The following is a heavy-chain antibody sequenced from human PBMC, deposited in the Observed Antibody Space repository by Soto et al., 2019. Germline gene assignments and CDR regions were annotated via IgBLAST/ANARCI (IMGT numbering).Heavy chain of an antibody. CDR2: MNPNRGNT. J-gene: IGHJ4*02. CDR1: GYTFTSYD. D-gene: IGHD4-17*01. Sequence: QVQLVQSGAEVKKPGASVKVSCKASGYTFTSYDINWVRQATGQGLEWMGWMNPNRGNTGYAQKFQGRVTMTRNTSISTTYMEPSSLRSEDTAVYYCARTTDYGHYDELGYWVQGALVTVS. CDR3: ARTTDYGHYDELGY. V-gene: IGHV1-8*01.